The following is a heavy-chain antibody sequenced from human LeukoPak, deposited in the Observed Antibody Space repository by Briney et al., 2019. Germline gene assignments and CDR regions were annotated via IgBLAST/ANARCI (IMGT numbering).Heavy chain of an antibody. CDR3: ARFPVPRCGGDCPDPFDY. CDR2: IYHSGST. Sequence: SETLSLTCAVSGCSISSGYYWGWIRQPPGKGLEWIVSIYHSGSTYYNPSLKSRVTISVDTSKNQFSLKLSSVTAADTAVYYCARFPVPRCGGDCPDPFDYWGQGTLVTVSS. D-gene: IGHD2-21*01. CDR1: GCSISSGYY. V-gene: IGHV4-38-2*01. J-gene: IGHJ4*02.